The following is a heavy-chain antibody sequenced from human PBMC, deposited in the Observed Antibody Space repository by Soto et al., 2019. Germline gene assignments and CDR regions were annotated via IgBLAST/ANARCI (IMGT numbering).Heavy chain of an antibody. CDR3: ARDSQITLARGGYYYYAMDV. CDR1: GASVSRGHYY. CDR2: VYYSGST. Sequence: QVQMQESGPGLLKPSETLSLTCTVSGASVSRGHYYWSWIRQPPGKGLEWIGYVYYSGSTNYNPSLKSRVSISVDTSKNQFSLKLRSVTAADTAVYYCARDSQITLARGGYYYYAMDVWGQGTTVTVSS. V-gene: IGHV4-61*01. J-gene: IGHJ6*02. D-gene: IGHD3-16*01.